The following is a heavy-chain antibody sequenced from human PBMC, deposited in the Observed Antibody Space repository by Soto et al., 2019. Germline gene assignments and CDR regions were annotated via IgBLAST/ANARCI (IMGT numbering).Heavy chain of an antibody. CDR1: GFTFSSYG. D-gene: IGHD3-16*01. CDR3: ARDGDVWWSSHFDY. CDR2: IWYDGSNK. J-gene: IGHJ4*02. V-gene: IGHV3-33*08. Sequence: VQLVNSGGGSVPPGGSLRLSCAASGFTFSSYGMNWVRQAPGKGLEWVAVIWYDGSNKYYADSVKGRFTISRDNSKNTLYLQMNSLRAEDTAVYYGARDGDVWWSSHFDYWGQGTLVTVSS.